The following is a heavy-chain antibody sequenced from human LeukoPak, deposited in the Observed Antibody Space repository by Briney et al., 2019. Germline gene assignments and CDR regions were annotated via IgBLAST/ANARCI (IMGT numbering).Heavy chain of an antibody. CDR2: IYYSGST. D-gene: IGHD3-10*01. V-gene: IGHV4-39*01. CDR3: ATQRGYYGSGRGNYYMDV. CDR1: GGSISSSSYY. J-gene: IGHJ6*03. Sequence: SETLSLTCTVSGGSISSSSYYWGWIRQPPGTGLEWIGSIYYSGSTYYNPSLKSRVTISVDTSKNQFSLKLSSVTAADTAVYYCATQRGYYGSGRGNYYMDVWGKGTTVTISS.